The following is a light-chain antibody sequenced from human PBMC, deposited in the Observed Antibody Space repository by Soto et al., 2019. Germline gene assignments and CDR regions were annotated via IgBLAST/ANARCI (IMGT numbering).Light chain of an antibody. CDR2: GAS. Sequence: IVGAQSPGTLSLSPVERATLSFNASQSVTSNYVAWYQQTPGQAPRLLFFGASIRATGIPDRFSGSGSGTDFTLTISRVEPEDSAVYPCQQYGSSPTTFGQGTQVDIK. CDR1: QSVTSNY. V-gene: IGKV3-20*01. J-gene: IGKJ1*01. CDR3: QQYGSSPTT.